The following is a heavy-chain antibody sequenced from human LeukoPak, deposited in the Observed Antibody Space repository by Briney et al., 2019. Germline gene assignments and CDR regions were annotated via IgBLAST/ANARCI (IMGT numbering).Heavy chain of an antibody. CDR2: IYYSGST. Sequence: TSETLSLTCTVSGGSISSSTYYWGWIRQPPGKGLEWIGSIYYSGSTYYNPSLKSRVTISVDTSKNQFSLKLSSVTAADTAVYYCARVSSSSGWLEPYFDYWGQGTLVTVSS. CDR3: ARVSSSSGWLEPYFDY. V-gene: IGHV4-39*07. CDR1: GGSISSSTYY. D-gene: IGHD6-19*01. J-gene: IGHJ4*02.